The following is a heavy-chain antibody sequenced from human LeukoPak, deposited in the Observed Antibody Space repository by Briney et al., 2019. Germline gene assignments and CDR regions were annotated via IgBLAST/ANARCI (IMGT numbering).Heavy chain of an antibody. D-gene: IGHD4-17*01. V-gene: IGHV4-4*02. Sequence: SETLSLTCAVSGGSISSSNWWSWVRQPPGKGLEWIGEIYHSGSISYNPSLKSRVTMSVDTSKNQFSLKLSSVTAADTAVYYCARGTVTRYDYWGQGTLVTVSS. J-gene: IGHJ4*02. CDR2: IYHSGSI. CDR3: ARGTVTRYDY. CDR1: GGSISSSNW.